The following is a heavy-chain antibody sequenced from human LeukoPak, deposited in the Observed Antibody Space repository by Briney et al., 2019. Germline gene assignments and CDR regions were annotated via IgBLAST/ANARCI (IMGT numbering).Heavy chain of an antibody. CDR2: INHSGST. Sequence: SETLSLTCAVYGGSFSGYYWSWIRQPPGKGLEWIGEINHSGSTNYNPSLKSRVTISVDKSKNQFSLKLSSVTAADTAVYYCARDPYSSGSTGFDLWGRGTLVTVSS. CDR1: GGSFSGYY. V-gene: IGHV4-34*01. D-gene: IGHD6-19*01. J-gene: IGHJ2*01. CDR3: ARDPYSSGSTGFDL.